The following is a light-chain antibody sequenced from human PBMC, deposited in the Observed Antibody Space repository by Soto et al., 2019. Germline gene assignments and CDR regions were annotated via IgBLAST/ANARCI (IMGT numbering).Light chain of an antibody. J-gene: IGLJ3*02. CDR2: LHNDGSH. CDR3: QTWATGIRV. CDR1: GGHSSYA. V-gene: IGLV4-69*01. Sequence: QSVLTQSPSASASPGASVKLTCTLSGGHSSYAIAWHQQQPEKGPRYLLNLHNDGSHTKGDGIPDLFSGSSSEAERYLTLSSLRCEDEADYYCQTWATGIRVFGGGTKVTV.